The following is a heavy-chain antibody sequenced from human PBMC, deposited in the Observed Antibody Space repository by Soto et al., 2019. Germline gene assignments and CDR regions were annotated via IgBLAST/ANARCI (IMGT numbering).Heavy chain of an antibody. CDR2: ISAYNGNT. V-gene: IGHV1-18*01. D-gene: IGHD3-9*01. Sequence: ASVKVSCKASGYTFTSCGISWVRQAPGQGLEWMGWISAYNGNTNYAQKLQGRVTMTTDTSTGTAYMELRSLGSDDTAVYYCARVDVRYFEWLGNLFDTWGQGTLVTVSS. CDR1: GYTFTSCG. J-gene: IGHJ5*02. CDR3: ARVDVRYFEWLGNLFDT.